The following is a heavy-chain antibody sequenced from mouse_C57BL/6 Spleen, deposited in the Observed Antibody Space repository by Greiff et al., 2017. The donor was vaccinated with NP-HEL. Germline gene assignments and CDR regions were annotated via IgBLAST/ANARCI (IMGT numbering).Heavy chain of an antibody. CDR2: IYHGSGST. Sequence: VQLQQPGAELVKPGASVKMSCKASGYTFTSYWITWVKQRPGQGLEWIGDIYHGSGSTNYNEKFKSKATLTVDTYSSTAYMQLSSLTSEDSAFYYCAGYYDYDGAWFADWGQGTLVTVSA. V-gene: IGHV1-55*01. D-gene: IGHD2-4*01. CDR3: AGYYDYDGAWFAD. CDR1: GYTFTSYW. J-gene: IGHJ3*01.